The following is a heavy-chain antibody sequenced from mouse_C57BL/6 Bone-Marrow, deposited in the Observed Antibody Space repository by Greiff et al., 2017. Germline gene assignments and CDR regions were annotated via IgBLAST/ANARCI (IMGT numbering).Heavy chain of an antibody. CDR1: GFSLTSYG. CDR2: IWGDGCT. D-gene: IGHD2-3*01. CDR3: AKTLYDGSFAY. V-gene: IGHV2-3*01. Sequence: ESGPGLVAPSQSLSITRTVSGFSLTSYGVSWVRQPPGKGLEWLGVIWGDGCTNYHSALISRLSISNYNSKSQVCLNLNSLQTDYTAAYYGAKTLYDGSFAYWGQGTLVTVSA. J-gene: IGHJ3*01.